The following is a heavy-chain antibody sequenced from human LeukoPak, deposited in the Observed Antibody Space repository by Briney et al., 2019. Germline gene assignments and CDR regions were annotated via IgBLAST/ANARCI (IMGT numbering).Heavy chain of an antibody. CDR1: GGSIGNYF. J-gene: IGHJ5*02. Sequence: SETLSLTCTVSGGSIGNYFWNWVRQPAGKGLEWIGRIYTSGTTNYNPSLKSRVTMSVSTSNNQFSLKLSSVTAADTAVYYCARVFPGPIAAAATNWFDPWGQGTLVTVSS. V-gene: IGHV4-4*07. D-gene: IGHD6-13*01. CDR2: IYTSGTT. CDR3: ARVFPGPIAAAATNWFDP.